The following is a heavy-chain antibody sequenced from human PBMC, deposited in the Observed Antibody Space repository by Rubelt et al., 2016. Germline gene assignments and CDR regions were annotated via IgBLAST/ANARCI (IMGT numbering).Heavy chain of an antibody. CDR1: GFTVSSNY. Sequence: SRGGLVQPGGSLRVSCAASGFTVSSNYMSWVRQAPGKGLEWVSILYAGGSTYYADSVKGRFIISRDNSKNTLYLQMNSLRVEDTAVYYCARGRLTYDDYGWFDPWGQGTLVTVSS. CDR3: ARGRLTYDDYGWFDP. J-gene: IGHJ5*02. CDR2: LYAGGST. V-gene: IGHV3-66*01. D-gene: IGHD4-17*01.